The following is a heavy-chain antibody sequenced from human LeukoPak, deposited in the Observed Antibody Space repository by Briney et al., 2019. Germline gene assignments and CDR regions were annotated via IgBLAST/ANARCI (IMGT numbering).Heavy chain of an antibody. D-gene: IGHD1-1*01. CDR1: GFTVSSNH. CDR2: IYSGGST. Sequence: GGSLRLSCAASGFTVSSNHMSWVRQAPGKGLEWVSVIYSGGSTDYADSVKGRFTICRDILKNTLYLQMNSLRAEDTAVYYCARGPAGYNWGQGTLVTVSS. V-gene: IGHV3-53*01. J-gene: IGHJ4*02. CDR3: ARGPAGYN.